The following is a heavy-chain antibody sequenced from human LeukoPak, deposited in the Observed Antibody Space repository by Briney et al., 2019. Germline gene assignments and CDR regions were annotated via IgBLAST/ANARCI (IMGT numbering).Heavy chain of an antibody. CDR1: GFIFSSYA. J-gene: IGHJ3*02. CDR3: ARALMYYDILTGRDAFDI. CDR2: IYSGGST. V-gene: IGHV3-53*01. Sequence: GGSLRLSCAASGFIFSSYAMSWVRQAPGKGLEWVSVIYSGGSTYYADSVRGRFTISRDNSKNTLYLQMNSLRAEDTAVYYCARALMYYDILTGRDAFDIWGQGTMVTVSS. D-gene: IGHD3-9*01.